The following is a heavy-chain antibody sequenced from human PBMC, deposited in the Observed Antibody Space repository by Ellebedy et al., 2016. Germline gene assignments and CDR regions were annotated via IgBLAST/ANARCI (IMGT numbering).Heavy chain of an antibody. CDR3: ARRIVYNSGDY. CDR1: GFPFSNYR. J-gene: IGHJ4*02. V-gene: IGHV3-74*01. Sequence: GGSLRLSCAASGFPFSNYRMHWVRQAPGKGLVWVSRINSDGDSTSYADSVKGRFTISRDNAKKSLYLQMNSLRAEDTAIYYCARRIVYNSGDYWGQGTPVTVSS. CDR2: INSDGDST. D-gene: IGHD3-10*01.